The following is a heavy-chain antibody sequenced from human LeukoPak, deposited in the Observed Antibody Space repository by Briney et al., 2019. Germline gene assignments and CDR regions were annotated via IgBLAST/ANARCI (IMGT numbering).Heavy chain of an antibody. CDR3: ARCHSSWYNPLQSYYYGMDV. D-gene: IGHD6-13*01. CDR1: GSAFTSYG. V-gene: IGHV1-18*01. CDR2: ISAYNGNT. J-gene: IGHJ6*02. Sequence: GSAFTSYGIRMLGVAAGQGLKWMGWISAYNGNTNYAQKLQGRVTMTTDTSTSTGYMEQRSLRSDDTTVYYCARCHSSWYNPLQSYYYGMDVWGQGTTVTVSS.